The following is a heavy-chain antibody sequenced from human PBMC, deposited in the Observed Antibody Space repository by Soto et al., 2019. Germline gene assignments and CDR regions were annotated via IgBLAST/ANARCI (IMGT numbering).Heavy chain of an antibody. Sequence: ASVKVSCKASGYTFDMYGTSWVRQAPGQGLEWMGWISGYNGNTNYGQKFQGRLTMTTDTSRSTAYMELRSLRSDDTAVYYCARDFPHISGPDVFDLWGQGTMVTVSS. CDR1: GYTFDMYG. CDR3: ARDFPHISGPDVFDL. D-gene: IGHD3-22*01. CDR2: ISGYNGNT. V-gene: IGHV1-18*01. J-gene: IGHJ3*01.